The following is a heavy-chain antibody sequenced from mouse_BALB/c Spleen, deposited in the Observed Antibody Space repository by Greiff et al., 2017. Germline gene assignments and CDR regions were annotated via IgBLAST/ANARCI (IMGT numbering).Heavy chain of an antibody. CDR1: GFTFSSYA. Sequence: EVMLVESGGGLVKPGGSLKLSCAASGFTFSSYAMSWVRQTPEKRLEWVASISSGGSTYYPDSVKGRFTISRDNARNILYLQMSSLRSEDTAMYYCARRITTVEATRGNYAMDYWGQGTSVTVSS. J-gene: IGHJ4*01. CDR3: ARRITTVEATRGNYAMDY. CDR2: ISSGGST. V-gene: IGHV5-6-5*01. D-gene: IGHD1-1*01.